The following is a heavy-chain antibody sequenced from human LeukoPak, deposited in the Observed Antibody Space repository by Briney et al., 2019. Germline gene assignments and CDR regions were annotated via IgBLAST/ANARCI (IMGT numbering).Heavy chain of an antibody. Sequence: ASVKVSCKASGGTFSSYTISWARQAPGQGLEWMGGIIPISGTPNYAQKFQGRVTFTTDESTSTAYMELTSLRSEDTAVYYCARGGTFYRRTLLNYFDYWGQGSLVTVSS. CDR3: ARGGTFYRRTLLNYFDY. V-gene: IGHV1-69*05. CDR2: IIPISGTP. J-gene: IGHJ4*02. CDR1: GGTFSSYT. D-gene: IGHD1-14*01.